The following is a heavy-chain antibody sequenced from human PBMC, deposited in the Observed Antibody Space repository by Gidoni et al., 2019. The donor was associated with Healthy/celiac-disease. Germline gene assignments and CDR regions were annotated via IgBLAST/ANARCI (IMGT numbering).Heavy chain of an antibody. Sequence: QVQLVQSGAEVKKPGASVKVSCKASGYTFTSYGISWVRQAPGQGLEWMGWISGDNGNTNYAQKLKGRVTMTTDTSTSTAYMELRSLRSDDTAVYYCARDLNPWAYGDSLNAFDIWGQGTMVTVSS. CDR1: GYTFTSYG. D-gene: IGHD4-17*01. J-gene: IGHJ3*02. CDR2: ISGDNGNT. CDR3: ARDLNPWAYGDSLNAFDI. V-gene: IGHV1-18*01.